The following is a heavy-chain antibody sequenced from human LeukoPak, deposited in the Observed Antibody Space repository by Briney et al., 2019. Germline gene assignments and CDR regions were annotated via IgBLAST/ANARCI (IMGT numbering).Heavy chain of an antibody. CDR3: AREQYIAVTGTLAFDI. J-gene: IGHJ3*02. V-gene: IGHV3-7*01. CDR1: GFTFSSHW. CDR2: INQDGSEK. D-gene: IGHD6-19*01. Sequence: GGSLRLSCAASGFTFSSHWMSWVRQAPGKGLEWVANINQDGSEKYYVDSVKGRFTISRDNAKNSLYLQMNSLRVEDTAVYDCAREQYIAVTGTLAFDIWGQGTMVTVSS.